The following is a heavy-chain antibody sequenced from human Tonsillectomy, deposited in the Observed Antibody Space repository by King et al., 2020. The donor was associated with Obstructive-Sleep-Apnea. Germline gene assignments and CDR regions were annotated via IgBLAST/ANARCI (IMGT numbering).Heavy chain of an antibody. V-gene: IGHV3-21*01. J-gene: IGHJ6*04. Sequence: VQLVESGGGLVKPGGSLRLSCAASGFIFSSYSINWVRQAPGKGLEWVSSISSSSSYIYYADSVKGRFTISRDNAKNSLYLQMNSLRAEDTAVYYCARDHPPDDFWSGYSYYYYYYGMDVWGKGTTVTVSS. CDR3: ARDHPPDDFWSGYSYYYYYYGMDV. D-gene: IGHD3-3*01. CDR1: GFIFSSYS. CDR2: ISSSSSYI.